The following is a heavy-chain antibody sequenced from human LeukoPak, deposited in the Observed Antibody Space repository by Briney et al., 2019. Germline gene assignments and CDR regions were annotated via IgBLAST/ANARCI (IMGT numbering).Heavy chain of an antibody. J-gene: IGHJ4*02. D-gene: IGHD3-22*01. V-gene: IGHV1-2*02. CDR2: INPNSGGT. CDR3: ATGQSYTYYYDSSGLDYFDY. Sequence: GASVKVSCKASGYTFTGYYMHWVRQAPGQGLEWTGWINPNSGGTNYAQKFQGRVTMTRDTSISTAYMELSRLRSDDTAVYYCATGQSYTYYYDSSGLDYFDYWGQGTLVTVSS. CDR1: GYTFTGYY.